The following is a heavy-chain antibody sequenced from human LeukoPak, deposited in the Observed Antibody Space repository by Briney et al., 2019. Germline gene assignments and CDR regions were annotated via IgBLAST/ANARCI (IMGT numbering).Heavy chain of an antibody. V-gene: IGHV1-69*04. CDR1: GGTFSSYA. CDR3: ARDIVATNDGVDY. J-gene: IGHJ4*02. Sequence: RASVKVSCKASGGTFSSYAISWVRQAPGQGLEWMRRIIPILGIANYAQKFQGRVTITADKSTSTAYMELSSLRSEDTAVYYCARDIVATNDGVDYWGQGTLVTVSS. CDR2: IIPILGIA. D-gene: IGHD5-12*01.